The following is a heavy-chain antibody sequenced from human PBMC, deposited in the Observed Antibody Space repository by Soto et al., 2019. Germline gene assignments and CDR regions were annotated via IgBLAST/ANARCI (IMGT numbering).Heavy chain of an antibody. CDR3: ASGTPYTTVTDSNAINIQGY. CDR1: GGSFSGYY. D-gene: IGHD4-17*01. CDR2: INHSGST. V-gene: IGHV4-34*01. Sequence: SETLSLTCAVYGGSFSGYYWSWIRQPPGKGLEWIGEINHSGSTNYNPSLKSRVTISVDTSKNQFSLKLSSVTAADTAVYYCASGTPYTTVTDSNAINIQGYWGQGTLVTVSS. J-gene: IGHJ4*02.